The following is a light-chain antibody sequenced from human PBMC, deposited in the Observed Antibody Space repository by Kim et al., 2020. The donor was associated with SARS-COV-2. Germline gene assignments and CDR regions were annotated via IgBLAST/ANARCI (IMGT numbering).Light chain of an antibody. J-gene: IGLJ2*01. V-gene: IGLV1-40*01. CDR2: GNN. CDR3: QYYDYSISGSGI. Sequence: VTTSGTGSSYNLGEGYDANWYKVLPGAAPKLLIHGNNNRPSGVPGRFSVSKSGASGSLSIPGLKAEDEADYCCQYYDYSISGSGIFGRGTQLTVL. CDR1: SYNLGEGYD.